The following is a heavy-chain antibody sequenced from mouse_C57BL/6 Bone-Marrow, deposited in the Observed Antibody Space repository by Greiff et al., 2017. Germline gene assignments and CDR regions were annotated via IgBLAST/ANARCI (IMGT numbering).Heavy chain of an antibody. CDR1: GYTFTSYG. CDR3: ARDGYDDDGSSPMN. Sequence: QVQLQQSGAELARPGASVKLSCKASGYTFTSYGISWVKQRTGQGLEWIGEIYPRSGNTYYNEKFKGKATLTADKSSSTAYMELRSLTSEDSAVYFCARDGYDDDGSSPMNWGQGTTLTVSP. CDR2: IYPRSGNT. V-gene: IGHV1-81*01. D-gene: IGHD1-1*01. J-gene: IGHJ2*01.